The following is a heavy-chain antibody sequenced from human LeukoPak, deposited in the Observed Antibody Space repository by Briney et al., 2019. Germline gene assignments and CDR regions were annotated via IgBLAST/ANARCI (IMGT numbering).Heavy chain of an antibody. CDR1: GFTFSDYY. CDR3: ARRPYSSSWYYFDY. J-gene: IGHJ4*02. Sequence: GGSLRLSCAASGFTFSDYYMSWIRQAPGKGLEWVSYISSSGSTIYYADSVKGRFTISRDNAKNSLYLQMNSLRAEDTAVYYCARRPYSSSWYYFDYWGQGTLVTVSS. V-gene: IGHV3-11*04. CDR2: ISSSGSTI. D-gene: IGHD6-13*01.